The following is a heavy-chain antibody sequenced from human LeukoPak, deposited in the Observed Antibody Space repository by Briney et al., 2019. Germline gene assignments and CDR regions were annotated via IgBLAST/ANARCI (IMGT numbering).Heavy chain of an antibody. J-gene: IGHJ6*02. CDR2: INPSGGST. CDR3: ARDMGGGFWSGYYVYYYGMDV. CDR1: GYTFTSYY. D-gene: IGHD3-3*01. V-gene: IGHV1-46*01. Sequence: GASVKVSCKASGYTFTSYYMHWVRQAPGQGLEWMGIINPSGGSTSYAQKFQGRVTMTRDTSTSTVYMELSSLRSEDTAVYYCARDMGGGFWSGYYVYYYGMDVWGQGTTVTVSS.